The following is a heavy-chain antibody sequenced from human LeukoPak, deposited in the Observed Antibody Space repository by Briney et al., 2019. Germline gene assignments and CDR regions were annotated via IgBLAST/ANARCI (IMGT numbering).Heavy chain of an antibody. V-gene: IGHV3-21*01. CDR1: GFTFSSYT. Sequence: PGGSLRLSCAASGFTFSSYTMNWVRQAPGKGLEWVSSTSSGSNYIYYADSLKGRFTISRDNARNSLYLQMNSLRAEDTAVYYCAREAYCSGGSCYYFDYWGQGTLVTVSS. CDR2: TSSGSNYI. CDR3: AREAYCSGGSCYYFDY. D-gene: IGHD2-15*01. J-gene: IGHJ4*02.